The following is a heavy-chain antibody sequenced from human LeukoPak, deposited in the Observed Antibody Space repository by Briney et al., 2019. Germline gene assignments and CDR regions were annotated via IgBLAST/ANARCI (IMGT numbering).Heavy chain of an antibody. Sequence: SVRVSCKASGYTFTSYYMHWVRQAPGQGLEWMGGTIPIFGTANYAQKFQGRVTITADESTSTAYMELSSLRSEDTAVYYCARGGVYDPWGNWFDPWGQGTLVTVSS. CDR2: TIPIFGTA. D-gene: IGHD5/OR15-5a*01. CDR3: ARGGVYDPWGNWFDP. V-gene: IGHV1-69*13. J-gene: IGHJ5*02. CDR1: GYTFTSYY.